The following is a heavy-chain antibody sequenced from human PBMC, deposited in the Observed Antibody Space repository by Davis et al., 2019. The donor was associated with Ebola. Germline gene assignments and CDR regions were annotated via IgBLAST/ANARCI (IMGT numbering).Heavy chain of an antibody. J-gene: IGHJ4*02. CDR2: IYPRDSDT. V-gene: IGHV5-51*01. CDR1: GYNFLSYW. D-gene: IGHD6-19*01. Sequence: GESLKISCKGSGYNFLSYWIGWVRQMPGTGPEWMGMIYPRDSDTRYNPSFQGQITISVDESSSSAYLQWRSLKASDTALYYCVRRRRDTTVSGETEYWGQGTLVTVSS. CDR3: VRRRRDTTVSGETEY.